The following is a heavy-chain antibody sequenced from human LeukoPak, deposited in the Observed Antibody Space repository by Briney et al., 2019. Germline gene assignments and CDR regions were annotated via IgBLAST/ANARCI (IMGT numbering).Heavy chain of an antibody. Sequence: ASVKVSCKASGYTFTSYDINWVRQATGQGLEWMGWMNPNSGNTGYAQKFQGRVTITRNTSISTAYMELSSLRSEDTAVYYCARGKRYCSSPSCYDIDYWGQGTMVTVSS. D-gene: IGHD2-2*01. CDR2: MNPNSGNT. J-gene: IGHJ4*02. CDR3: ARGKRYCSSPSCYDIDY. V-gene: IGHV1-8*03. CDR1: GYTFTSYD.